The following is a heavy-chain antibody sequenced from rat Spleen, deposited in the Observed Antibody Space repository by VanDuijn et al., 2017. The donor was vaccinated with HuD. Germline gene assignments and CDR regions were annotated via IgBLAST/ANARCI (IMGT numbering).Heavy chain of an antibody. V-gene: IGHV2-27*01. CDR3: ARAAISDVMDA. Sequence: QVQLKESEPDLVQPSQTLSLTCTVSGFSLTSYHVHWVRQPPGKVLEWMGRIQSGGSTDYNSALKPRLSISRDTSKSQVFLKMNSLQTEDTAMYFCARAAISDVMDAWGQGASVTVSS. CDR1: GFSLTSYH. CDR2: IQSGGST. D-gene: IGHD1-2*01. J-gene: IGHJ4*01.